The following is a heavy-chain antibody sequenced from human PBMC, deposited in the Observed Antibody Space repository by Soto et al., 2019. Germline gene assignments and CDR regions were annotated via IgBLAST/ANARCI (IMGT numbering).Heavy chain of an antibody. CDR2: IYYTGST. V-gene: IGHV4-31*03. Sequence: SETLALTCTVSGVSISSGGYYWSWIRQHPGKGLEWIGNIYYTGSTYYSKSLRSRLTMSVDTSKSQFSLRLSSVTAADTAVYYCARATGTLRSRNCDYWGQGSLVTVSS. J-gene: IGHJ4*02. CDR1: GVSISSGGYY. D-gene: IGHD1-1*01. CDR3: ARATGTLRSRNCDY.